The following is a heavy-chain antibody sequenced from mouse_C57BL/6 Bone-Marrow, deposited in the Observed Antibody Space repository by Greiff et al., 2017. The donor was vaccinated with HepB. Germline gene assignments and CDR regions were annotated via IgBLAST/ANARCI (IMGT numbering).Heavy chain of an antibody. Sequence: QVQLQQPGAELVKPGASVKMSCKASAYTFTSHWITWVKQRPGQGLEWIGDIYPGSGSTNYNEKFKSKVTLTVDTSSSTAYMQLSSLTSEDSAVSYCARPSQFDYYDSSFACWGQGPLVTVSA. J-gene: IGHJ3*01. CDR1: AYTFTSHW. CDR2: IYPGSGST. V-gene: IGHV1-55*01. D-gene: IGHD1-1*01. CDR3: ARPSQFDYYDSSFAC.